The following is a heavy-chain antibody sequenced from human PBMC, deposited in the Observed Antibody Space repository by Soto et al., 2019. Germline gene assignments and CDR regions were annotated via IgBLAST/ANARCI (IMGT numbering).Heavy chain of an antibody. J-gene: IGHJ6*02. CDR2: ISYDGSNK. V-gene: IGHV3-30-3*01. Sequence: GGSLRLSCAASGFTFSSYAMHWVRQAPGKGLEWVAVISYDGSNKYYADSVKGRFTISRDNSKNTLYLQMNSLRAEDTAVYYCARDVESGSSQYYYYYYGMDVWGQGTTVTVS. CDR3: ARDVESGSSQYYYYYYGMDV. D-gene: IGHD1-26*01. CDR1: GFTFSSYA.